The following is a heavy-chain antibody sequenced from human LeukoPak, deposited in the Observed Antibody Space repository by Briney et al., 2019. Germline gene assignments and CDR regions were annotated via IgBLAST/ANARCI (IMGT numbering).Heavy chain of an antibody. CDR3: AKRGYYYDSSGYYSRTYFDY. J-gene: IGHJ4*02. D-gene: IGHD3-22*01. CDR2: ISYDGSNK. Sequence: GGSLRLSCVVSGFTFSSYGMHWVRQAPGKGLEWVAVISYDGSNKCYADSVKGRFTISRDNSKNTLYLQMNSLRAEDTAVYYCAKRGYYYDSSGYYSRTYFDYWGQGTLVIVSS. CDR1: GFTFSSYG. V-gene: IGHV3-30*18.